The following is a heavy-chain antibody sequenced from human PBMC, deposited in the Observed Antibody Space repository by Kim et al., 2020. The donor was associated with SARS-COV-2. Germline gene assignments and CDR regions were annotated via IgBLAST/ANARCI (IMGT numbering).Heavy chain of an antibody. CDR3: TTKIWNSSGWVWVYYFDY. V-gene: IGHV3-15*01. CDR1: GFTFSNAW. CDR2: IKSKTDGGTT. J-gene: IGHJ4*02. Sequence: GGSLRLSCAASGFTFSNAWMSWVRQAPGKGLEWVGRIKSKTDGGTTDYAAPVKGRFTISRDDSKNTLYLQMNSLKTEDTAVYYCTTKIWNSSGWVWVYYFDYWGQGTLVTVSS. D-gene: IGHD3-22*01.